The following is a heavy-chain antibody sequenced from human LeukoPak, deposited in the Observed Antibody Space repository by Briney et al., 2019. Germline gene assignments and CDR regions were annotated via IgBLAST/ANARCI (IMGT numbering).Heavy chain of an antibody. CDR2: IYYSGST. CDR3: ARGSYTSSWSRHDY. V-gene: IGHV4-31*03. Sequence: SETLSLTCTVSGGSISSGGYYWSWIRQPPGKGLEWIGYIYYSGSTYYNPSLESRATISLDTSKNQFSLKLSSVTAADTAVYYCARGSYTSSWSRHDYWGQGTLVTVSS. CDR1: GGSISSGGYY. D-gene: IGHD6-13*01. J-gene: IGHJ4*02.